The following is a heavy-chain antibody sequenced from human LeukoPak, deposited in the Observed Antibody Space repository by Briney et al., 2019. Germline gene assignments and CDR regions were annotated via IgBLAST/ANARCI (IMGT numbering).Heavy chain of an antibody. CDR2: MYTSGST. V-gene: IGHV4-4*07. D-gene: IGHD6-6*01. CDR3: ARATSRYYFDY. Sequence: SETLSLTCTVSGGSISGYDWSWIRQPAGKGLEWIGRMYTSGSTNYNPSLKSRVTMSVDTSKKQFSLKLSSVTAADTAVYYCARATSRYYFDYWGQGTLVTVSS. J-gene: IGHJ4*02. CDR1: GGSISGYD.